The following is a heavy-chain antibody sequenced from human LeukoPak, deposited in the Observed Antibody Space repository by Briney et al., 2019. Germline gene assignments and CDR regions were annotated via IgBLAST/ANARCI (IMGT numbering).Heavy chain of an antibody. CDR3: ARDTGERSSEVSWFDP. J-gene: IGHJ5*02. CDR2: IKQDGSEK. CDR1: GFTFSIYW. D-gene: IGHD3-10*01. V-gene: IGHV3-7*01. Sequence: GGSLRLSCAASGFTFSIYWMSWVRQAPGKGLEWVANIKQDGSEKYYVDSVKGRFTISRDNAKNSLYLQMNSLRAEDTAVYYCARDTGERSSEVSWFDPWGQGTLVTVSS.